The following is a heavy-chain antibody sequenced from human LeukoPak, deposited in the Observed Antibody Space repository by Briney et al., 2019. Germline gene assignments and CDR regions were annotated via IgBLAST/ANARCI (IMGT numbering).Heavy chain of an antibody. Sequence: GGSMTLSCAASGLTLSDYWMHWVRQAPGKGPVWVSVIGKDGTGIVYADSVKGRFTVSRDNTKNMVYLQMNSLRVEDTAVYYCSRALTFRMDIGGEGTTVTVSS. CDR2: IGKDGTGI. J-gene: IGHJ6*03. D-gene: IGHD1-14*01. CDR3: SRALTFRMDI. V-gene: IGHV3-74*01. CDR1: GLTLSDYW.